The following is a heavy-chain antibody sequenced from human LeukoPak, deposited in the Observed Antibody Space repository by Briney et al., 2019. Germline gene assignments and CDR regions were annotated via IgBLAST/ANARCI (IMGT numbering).Heavy chain of an antibody. Sequence: PGGSLRLSCAASGFTFSSYWMSWVRQAPGKGLEWVGRIKSKTDGGTRDYAAPVKGRFTISRDDSKNTLYLQMNSLKTEDTAVYYCTTDWLTDYDFWSGYYQKYYFDYWGQGTLVTVSS. CDR1: GFTFSSYW. D-gene: IGHD3-3*01. CDR3: TTDWLTDYDFWSGYYQKYYFDY. CDR2: IKSKTDGGTR. J-gene: IGHJ4*02. V-gene: IGHV3-15*01.